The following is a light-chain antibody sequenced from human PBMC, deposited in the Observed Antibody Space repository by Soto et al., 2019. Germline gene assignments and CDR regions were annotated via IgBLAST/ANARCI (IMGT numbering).Light chain of an antibody. CDR2: GAS. V-gene: IGKV3-15*01. CDR1: QTINNN. Sequence: VMTQAPATLSVSPGERATLSCRASQTINNNVAWYQLKDGQVPRLVIYGASTRATDIPARFSGSGSGTEFTLPISSLQSEDFEEYHCQQYNNWPQTFGQGTKVEIK. CDR3: QQYNNWPQT. J-gene: IGKJ1*01.